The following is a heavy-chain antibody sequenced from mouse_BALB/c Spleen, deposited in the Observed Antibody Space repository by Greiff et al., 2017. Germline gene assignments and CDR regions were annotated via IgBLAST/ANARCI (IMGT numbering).Heavy chain of an antibody. V-gene: IGHV3-2*02. CDR2: ISYSGST. Sequence: EVQLQQSGPGLVKPSQSLSLTCTVTGYSITSDYAWNWIRQFPGNKLEWMGYISYSGSTSYNPSLKSRISITRDTSKNQFFLQLNSVTTEDTATYYCARAHYYGSYAMDYWGQGTSVTVSS. D-gene: IGHD1-2*01. CDR3: ARAHYYGSYAMDY. J-gene: IGHJ4*01. CDR1: GYSITSDYA.